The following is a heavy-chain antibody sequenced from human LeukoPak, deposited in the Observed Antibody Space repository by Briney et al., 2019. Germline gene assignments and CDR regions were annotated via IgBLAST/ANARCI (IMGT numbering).Heavy chain of an antibody. Sequence: SETLSLTCTVSGGSISSGGYYWSWIRQPPGKGLEWIGYIYHSGSTYYDPSLKSRVTISVDRSKNQFSLKLSSVTAADTAVYYCARLVPAARSRDYFDYWGQGTLVTVSS. V-gene: IGHV4-30-2*01. CDR1: GGSISSGGYY. CDR2: IYHSGST. J-gene: IGHJ4*02. CDR3: ARLVPAARSRDYFDY. D-gene: IGHD2-2*01.